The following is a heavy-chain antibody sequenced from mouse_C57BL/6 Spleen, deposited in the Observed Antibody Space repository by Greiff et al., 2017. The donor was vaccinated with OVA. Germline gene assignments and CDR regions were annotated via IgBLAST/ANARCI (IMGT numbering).Heavy chain of an antibody. CDR2: INPSNGGT. CDR3: ARGDYSNLAWFAY. J-gene: IGHJ3*01. CDR1: GYTFTSYW. V-gene: IGHV1-53*01. Sequence: VKLQQPGTELVKPGASVKLSCKASGYTFTSYWMHWVKQRPGQGLEWIGNINPSNGGTNYNEKFKSKATLTVDKSSSTAYMQLSSLTSEDSAVYYCARGDYSNLAWFAYWGQGTLGTVSA. D-gene: IGHD2-5*01.